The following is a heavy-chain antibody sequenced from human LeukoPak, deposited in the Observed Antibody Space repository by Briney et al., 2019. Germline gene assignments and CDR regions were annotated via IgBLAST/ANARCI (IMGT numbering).Heavy chain of an antibody. CDR1: GFPFSSWP. J-gene: IGHJ4*02. CDR3: TTIPY. V-gene: IGHV3-30*01. Sequence: GESLKISGAASGFPFSSWPMQGGRQAPGKGVERRTTISHDGRQAYEADSVKCRLTISRDNSKNTSFLQLNNLRVEDTGVYYCTTIPYWGQGTLITVSS. CDR2: ISHDGRQA.